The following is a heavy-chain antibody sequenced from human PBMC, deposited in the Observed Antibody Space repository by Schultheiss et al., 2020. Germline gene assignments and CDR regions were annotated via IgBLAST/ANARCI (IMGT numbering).Heavy chain of an antibody. J-gene: IGHJ4*02. CDR3: IRGSSGLSVY. CDR2: ISWNSGSI. Sequence: SLRLSCAASGFTFDDYAMHWVRQAPGKGLEWVSGISWNSGSIGYADSVKGRFTISRDNAKNSLYLQMNSLRAEDTAVYYCIRGSSGLSVYWGQGDLVTVAS. D-gene: IGHD3-10*01. V-gene: IGHV3-9*01. CDR1: GFTFDDYA.